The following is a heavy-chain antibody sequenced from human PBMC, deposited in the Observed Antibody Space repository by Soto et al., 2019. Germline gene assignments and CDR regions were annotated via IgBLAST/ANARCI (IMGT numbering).Heavy chain of an antibody. CDR1: GGSISSGDYY. CDR2: IYYSGST. J-gene: IGHJ6*02. CDR3: ARGIMTFYGMDV. D-gene: IGHD3-16*01. V-gene: IGHV4-30-4*01. Sequence: PSETLSLTCTVSGGSISSGDYYWSWIRQPPGKGLEWIGYIYYSGSTYYNPSLKSRVTISVDTSKNQFSLKLSSVTAADTAVYYCARGIMTFYGMDVWGQGTTVTVSS.